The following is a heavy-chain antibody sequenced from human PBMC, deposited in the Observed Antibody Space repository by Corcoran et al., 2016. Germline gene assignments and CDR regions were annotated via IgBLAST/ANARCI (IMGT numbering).Heavy chain of an antibody. CDR2: ISYDGSNK. CDR3: ANARVDDYGDYNYFDY. J-gene: IGHJ4*02. CDR1: GFTVSSYG. Sequence: QVQLVESGGGVVQPGRSQRLSCAASGFTVSSYGMHWVRQAPGKGLEWVAVISYDGSNKYYADSVKGRFTISRDNSKNTLYLQMNSLRAEDTAVYYCANARVDDYGDYNYFDYWGQGTLVTVSS. V-gene: IGHV3-30*18. D-gene: IGHD4-17*01.